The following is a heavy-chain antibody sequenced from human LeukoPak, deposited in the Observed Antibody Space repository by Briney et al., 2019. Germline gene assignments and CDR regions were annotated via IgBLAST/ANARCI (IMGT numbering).Heavy chain of an antibody. CDR3: ARIYSNFVSLGF. CDR2: IYTDGSNR. V-gene: IGHV3-74*01. D-gene: IGHD4-4*01. J-gene: IGHJ4*02. CDR1: GFTFSSYW. Sequence: GGSLRLSCAASGFTFSSYWRHWVRQTPGRGLVWVSRIYTDGSNRNYADSVKGRFTISRDNAKNTLYLEMNSLRAEDTAVYYCARIYSNFVSLGFWGQGTLITVSS.